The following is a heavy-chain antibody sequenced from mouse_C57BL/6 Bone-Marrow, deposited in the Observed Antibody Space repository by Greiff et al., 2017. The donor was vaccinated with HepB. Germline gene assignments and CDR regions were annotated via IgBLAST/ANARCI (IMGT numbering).Heavy chain of an antibody. CDR2: INPSSGYT. CDR3: AQDSNLPAWFAY. Sequence: VQRVESGAELAKPGASVKLSCKASGYTFTSYWMHWVKQRPGQGLEWIGYINPSSGYTKYNQKFKDKATLTADKSSSTAYMQLSSLTYEDSAVYYCAQDSNLPAWFAYWGQGTLVTVSA. D-gene: IGHD4-1*01. V-gene: IGHV1-7*01. J-gene: IGHJ3*01. CDR1: GYTFTSYW.